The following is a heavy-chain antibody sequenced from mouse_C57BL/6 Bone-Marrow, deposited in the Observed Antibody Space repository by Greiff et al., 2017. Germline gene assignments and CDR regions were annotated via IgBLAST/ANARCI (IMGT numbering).Heavy chain of an antibody. J-gene: IGHJ4*01. Sequence: DVKLVESGGGLVQPGGSLKLSCAASGFTFSDYGMAWVRQAPRKGPEWVAFISNLAYSIYYADTVTGRFTISRENAKNTLYLEMSSLRSEDTAMYYCARQGTVVAPYYYAMDYWGQGTSVTVSS. CDR1: GFTFSDYG. D-gene: IGHD1-1*01. CDR3: ARQGTVVAPYYYAMDY. CDR2: ISNLAYSI. V-gene: IGHV5-15*01.